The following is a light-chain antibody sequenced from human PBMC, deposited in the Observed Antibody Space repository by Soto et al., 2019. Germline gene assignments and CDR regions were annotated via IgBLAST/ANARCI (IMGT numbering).Light chain of an antibody. J-gene: IGKJ4*01. CDR3: QQSSSTPQT. CDR1: QSIRNY. V-gene: IGKV1-39*01. Sequence: DIQMTQSPSSLSASVGDRVTITCRASQSIRNYLSWYQQKPGKAPKLLINVASTLQSGVTSRFSGSGSGTDFTLAISSLQPEDFATYYCQQSSSTPQTFGGGTRVEIK. CDR2: VAS.